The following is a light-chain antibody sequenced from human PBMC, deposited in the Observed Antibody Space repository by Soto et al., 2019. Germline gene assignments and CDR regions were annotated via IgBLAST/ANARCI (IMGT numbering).Light chain of an antibody. Sequence: DIQVTQSPPTLSASVGDRVTITCRASESIRTCFAWYQHKPGKAPKFLIYDASSLESGVPSRFSGSGSGTEFTLTISNLQPDDFATYFCQQYNNYPRTFGQGTKVDIK. CDR3: QQYNNYPRT. CDR2: DAS. CDR1: ESIRTC. J-gene: IGKJ1*01. V-gene: IGKV1-5*01.